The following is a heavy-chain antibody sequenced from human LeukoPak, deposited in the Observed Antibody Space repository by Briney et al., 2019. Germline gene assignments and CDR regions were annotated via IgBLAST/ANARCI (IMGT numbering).Heavy chain of an antibody. CDR3: ARGVQWLAHDAFDI. CDR2: IRQDGSEK. V-gene: IGHV3-7*01. D-gene: IGHD6-19*01. J-gene: IGHJ3*02. Sequence: PGGSLRLSCAASGFTFSSYWMSWVRQAPGKGLEWVANIRQDGSEKYYVDSVKGRFTISRDNAKSSLHLQMNSLRAEDTAVYYCARGVQWLAHDAFDIWGQGTMVTVSS. CDR1: GFTFSSYW.